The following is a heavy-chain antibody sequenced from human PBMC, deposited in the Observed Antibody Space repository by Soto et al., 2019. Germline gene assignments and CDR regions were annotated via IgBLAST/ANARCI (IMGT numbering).Heavy chain of an antibody. Sequence: GGSLRLSCAASGFTFSNYAMSWVRQAPGKGLEWVSTFTRSGNTYYADSVKGRFTISRDNSKNTLYLQMDSLRAEDTAVYYCASEGSGYDSGYFDYWGQGTLVTSPQ. D-gene: IGHD5-12*01. CDR1: GFTFSNYA. J-gene: IGHJ4*02. CDR2: FTRSGNT. CDR3: ASEGSGYDSGYFDY. V-gene: IGHV3-23*01.